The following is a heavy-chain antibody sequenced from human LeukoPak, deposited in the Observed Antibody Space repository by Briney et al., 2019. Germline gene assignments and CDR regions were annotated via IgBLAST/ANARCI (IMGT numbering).Heavy chain of an antibody. CDR2: IYYSGST. J-gene: IGHJ5*02. CDR3: ARESHITMIVVVKRGWFDP. V-gene: IGHV4-39*07. CDR1: GGSISSSSYY. D-gene: IGHD3-22*01. Sequence: SETLSLTCTVSGGSISSSSYYWGWIRQPPGKGLEWIGSIYYSGSTYYNPSLKSRVTISVDTSKNQFSLKLSSVTAADTAVYYCARESHITMIVVVKRGWFDPWGQGTLVTVSS.